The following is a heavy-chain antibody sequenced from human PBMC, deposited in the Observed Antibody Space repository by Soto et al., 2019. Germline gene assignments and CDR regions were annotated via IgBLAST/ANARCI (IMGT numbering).Heavy chain of an antibody. V-gene: IGHV1-3*01. CDR1: GYTFRNYA. D-gene: IGHD3-22*01. CDR3: ARDRYESSGYYPPDDAFDI. J-gene: IGHJ3*02. CDR2: ISAGNGDT. Sequence: ASVKVSCKASGYTFRNYAIQWVRQAPGQRLEWMGWISAGNGDTKYSHNFQDRITISRDTSASTVYMELSSLRYEDTAVYYCARDRYESSGYYPPDDAFDIWGQGTLVTVS.